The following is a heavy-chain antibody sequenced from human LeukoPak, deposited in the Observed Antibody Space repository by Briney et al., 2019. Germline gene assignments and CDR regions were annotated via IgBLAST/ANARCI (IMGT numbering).Heavy chain of an antibody. V-gene: IGHV3-48*01. Sequence: GGSLRLSCAASGFTFSTYSMNWVRQAPGKGLEWVSYISSSRRSTIHYADSVKGRFTISRDNAKNSLYLQMNSLRGEDTAVYYCARGPDTMVGAFDMWGQGTMVTVSS. J-gene: IGHJ3*02. CDR2: ISSSRRSTI. CDR3: ARGPDTMVGAFDM. D-gene: IGHD3-10*02. CDR1: GFTFSTYS.